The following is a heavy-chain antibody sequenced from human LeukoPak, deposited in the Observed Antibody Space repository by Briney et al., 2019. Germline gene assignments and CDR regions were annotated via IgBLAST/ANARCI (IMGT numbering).Heavy chain of an antibody. CDR2: IDSSGSYR. CDR1: GFIFSSYS. D-gene: IGHD2-21*02. Sequence: GGSLRLSCASSGFIFSSYSMNWVRQARGKGLEWVSSIDSSGSYRYYADSLKGRFTISRDNAKNSLYLQMNSLRAEDTAVYYCANRCGGDCFDAFDIWGQGTMVTVSS. CDR3: ANRCGGDCFDAFDI. J-gene: IGHJ3*02. V-gene: IGHV3-21*01.